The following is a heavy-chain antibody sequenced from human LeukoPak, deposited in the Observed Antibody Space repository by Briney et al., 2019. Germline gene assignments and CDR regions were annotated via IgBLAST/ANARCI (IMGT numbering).Heavy chain of an antibody. Sequence: SETLSLTCTVSGGSISNYFWSWIRQPPGGGREWIAYIYPGGITNYNPSLESRVTISVDTSKNQCSLRLSSVTAADTAVYYCSRHDHTNNMGLYWGQGILVTVSA. J-gene: IGHJ4*02. CDR1: GGSISNYF. CDR2: IYPGGIT. CDR3: SRHDHTNNMGLY. D-gene: IGHD2-8*01. V-gene: IGHV4-4*09.